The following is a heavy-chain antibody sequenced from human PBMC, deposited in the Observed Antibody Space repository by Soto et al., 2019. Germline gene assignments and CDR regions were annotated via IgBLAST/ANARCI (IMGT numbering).Heavy chain of an antibody. CDR3: ARHGDFWSGSQGYNWFDP. CDR2: TYYSVSA. J-gene: IGHJ5*02. D-gene: IGHD3-3*01. CDR1: GGSIISSIYY. V-gene: IGHV4-39*01. Sequence: LSLIFTVSGGSIISSIYYLGWIRQPPGKGLEWIGSTYYSVSANYNPSLKSRVTISVDTSKNQFSLELSSLTAADTAVYYCARHGDFWSGSQGYNWFDPWGQGTLVTVSS.